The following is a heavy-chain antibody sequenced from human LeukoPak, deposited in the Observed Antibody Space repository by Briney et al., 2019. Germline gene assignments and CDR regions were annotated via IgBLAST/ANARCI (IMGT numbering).Heavy chain of an antibody. CDR1: GYTFTSYD. CDR3: ARPSNCDGDCYSFYYYYMDV. J-gene: IGHJ6*03. D-gene: IGHD2-21*02. CDR2: MNPNSGNT. V-gene: IGHV1-8*01. Sequence: ASVKVSCKASGYTFTSYDINWVRQATGQGLEWMGWMNPNSGNTGYAQKFQGRVTMTRNTSISTAYMELSSLRSEDTAVYYCARPSNCDGDCYSFYYYYMDVWGKGTTVTVSS.